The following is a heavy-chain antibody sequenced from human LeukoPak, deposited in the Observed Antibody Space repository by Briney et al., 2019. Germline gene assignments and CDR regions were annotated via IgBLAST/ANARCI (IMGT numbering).Heavy chain of an antibody. CDR3: AKGSQGRGYSGYDRIYNYYYYYGMDV. J-gene: IGHJ6*02. CDR1: GFTFRSYA. CDR2: ISYDGSNK. Sequence: PGRSLRLSCAASGFTFRSYAMHWVRQAPGKGLEWVAVISYDGSNKNNADSVKGRFTISRDNSKNTLYLQMNSLRAEDTAVYYCAKGSQGRGYSGYDRIYNYYYYYGMDVWGQGTTVTVSS. V-gene: IGHV3-30*18. D-gene: IGHD5-12*01.